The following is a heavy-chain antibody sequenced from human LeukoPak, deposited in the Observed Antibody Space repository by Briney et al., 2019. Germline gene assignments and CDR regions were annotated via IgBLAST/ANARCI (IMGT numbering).Heavy chain of an antibody. Sequence: PSETLSLTCSVSGGSISSYYWSWIRQPPGKGLEWIGYIYYSGSTNYNPSLKSRVTMSLDTSRNQFSLKLRSVTAADTAVYYCARARSYYSYYYYMDVWGKGTTVTISS. D-gene: IGHD3-10*01. CDR2: IYYSGST. J-gene: IGHJ6*03. CDR1: GGSISSYY. V-gene: IGHV4-59*01. CDR3: ARARSYYSYYYYMDV.